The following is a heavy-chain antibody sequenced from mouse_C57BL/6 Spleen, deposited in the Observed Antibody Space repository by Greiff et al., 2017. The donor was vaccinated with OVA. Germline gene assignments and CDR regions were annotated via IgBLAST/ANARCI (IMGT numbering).Heavy chain of an antibody. CDR3: AKNSGSSLYWYFDV. Sequence: QVQLQQSGPGLVQPSQSLSITCTVSGFLLTSYGVHWVRQSPGKGLEWLGVIWRGGSTDYNAAFMSRLSITKDNSKSQVFFKMNSLQADDTAIYYCAKNSGSSLYWYFDVWGTGTTVTVSS. V-gene: IGHV2-5*01. J-gene: IGHJ1*03. D-gene: IGHD1-1*01. CDR1: GFLLTSYG. CDR2: IWRGGST.